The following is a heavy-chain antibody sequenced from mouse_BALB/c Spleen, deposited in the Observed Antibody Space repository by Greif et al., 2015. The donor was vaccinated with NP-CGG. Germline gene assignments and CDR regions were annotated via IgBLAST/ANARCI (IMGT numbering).Heavy chain of an antibody. Sequence: EVKVEESGGGLVQPGGSRKLSCAASGFTFSSFGMHWVRQAPEKGLEWVAYISSGSSTIYYADTVKGRFTISRDNPKNTLFLQMTSLRSEDTAMYYCARDGYDYPYAMDYWGQGTSVTVSS. CDR3: ARDGYDYPYAMDY. CDR2: ISSGSSTI. J-gene: IGHJ4*01. CDR1: GFTFSSFG. V-gene: IGHV5-17*02. D-gene: IGHD2-4*01.